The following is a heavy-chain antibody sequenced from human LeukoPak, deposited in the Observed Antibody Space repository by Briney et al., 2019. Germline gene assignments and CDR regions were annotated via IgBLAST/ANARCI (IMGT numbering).Heavy chain of an antibody. D-gene: IGHD3-16*01. V-gene: IGHV3-30*03. Sequence: PGRSLRLSCAASGFTFSTYGIHWVRQAPGKGLEWVAVISYDGSNKYYADSVKGRFTISRDNSKNTLYLQMNSLRAEDTAVYYCARDRLGWFDPWGQGTLVTVSS. CDR2: ISYDGSNK. CDR3: ARDRLGWFDP. CDR1: GFTFSTYG. J-gene: IGHJ5*02.